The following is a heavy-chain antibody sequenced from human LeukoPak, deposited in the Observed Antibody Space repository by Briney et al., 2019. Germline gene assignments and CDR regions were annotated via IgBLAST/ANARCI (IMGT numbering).Heavy chain of an antibody. J-gene: IGHJ4*02. Sequence: ASVKVSCKASGYTFTGCYMHWVRQAPAQGIEWMGRINPNSGGTNYSQTFLGRVTMTRDTSISTAYMELSRLRSDDTAVYYCASTYDSSGYLDYWGQGTLVTVSS. CDR2: INPNSGGT. CDR3: ASTYDSSGYLDY. V-gene: IGHV1-2*06. D-gene: IGHD3-22*01. CDR1: GYTFTGCY.